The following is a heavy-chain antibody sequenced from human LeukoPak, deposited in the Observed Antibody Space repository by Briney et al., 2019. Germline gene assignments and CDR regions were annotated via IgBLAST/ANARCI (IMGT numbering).Heavy chain of an antibody. CDR3: ARDPLGYCSSTSCYGPPGY. Sequence: GASVKVSCKSSGYTFTSYGISWVRQAPGQGLEGMGRMNAYNGNTNYAQNLQGRVTMTTDTSTSTAYMELRSLRSDDTAVYYCARDPLGYCSSTSCYGPPGYWGQGTLVTVSS. J-gene: IGHJ4*02. CDR1: GYTFTSYG. CDR2: MNAYNGNT. D-gene: IGHD2-2*01. V-gene: IGHV1-18*04.